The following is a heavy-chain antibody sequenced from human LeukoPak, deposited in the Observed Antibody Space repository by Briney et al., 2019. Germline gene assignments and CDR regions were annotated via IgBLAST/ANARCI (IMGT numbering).Heavy chain of an antibody. J-gene: IGHJ5*02. CDR2: IKQDGSEK. Sequence: GGSLRLSCAASGFTFSSYWMSWVRQAPGKGLEWVANIKQDGSEKYYVDSVKGRFTIPRDNAKNSLYLQMNSLRAEDTAVYYCARECHCSGGSCYDNWFDPWGQGTLVTVSS. V-gene: IGHV3-7*01. CDR3: ARECHCSGGSCYDNWFDP. CDR1: GFTFSSYW. D-gene: IGHD2-15*01.